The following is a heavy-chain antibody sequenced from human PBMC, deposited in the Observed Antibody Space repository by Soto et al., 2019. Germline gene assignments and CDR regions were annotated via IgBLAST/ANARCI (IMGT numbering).Heavy chain of an antibody. CDR1: GFTVSNNY. D-gene: IGHD3-10*01. V-gene: IGHV3-53*01. Sequence: EVQLVESGGGLIQPGGSLRLSCAVSGFTVSNNYMSWVRQAPGKGLEGVSVIYSGGYTAYGDSVKGRLTISRDNSKNTQSRKRKTLGAAAAAVYYCAAHPGGGGSWGQGTLVTVSS. CDR2: IYSGGYT. J-gene: IGHJ5*02. CDR3: AAHPGGGGS.